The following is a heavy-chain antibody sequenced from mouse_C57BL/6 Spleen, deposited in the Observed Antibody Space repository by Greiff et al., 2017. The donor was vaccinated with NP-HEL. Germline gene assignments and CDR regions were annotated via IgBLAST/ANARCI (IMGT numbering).Heavy chain of an antibody. J-gene: IGHJ1*03. Sequence: QVHVKQPGAELVKPGASVKLSCKASGYTFTSYWMQWVKQRPGQGLEWIGEIDPSDSYTNYNQKFKGKATLTVDTSSSTAYMQLSSLTSEDSAVYYCARSPPIPNWDRDWYFDVWGTGTTVTVSS. CDR2: IDPSDSYT. D-gene: IGHD4-1*01. CDR3: ARSPPIPNWDRDWYFDV. CDR1: GYTFTSYW. V-gene: IGHV1-50*01.